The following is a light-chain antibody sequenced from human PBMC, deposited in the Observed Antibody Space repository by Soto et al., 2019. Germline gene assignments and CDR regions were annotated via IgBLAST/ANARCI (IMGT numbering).Light chain of an antibody. V-gene: IGKV1-9*01. CDR1: QGISSY. Sequence: DIQLTQSPSFLSASVGDRVTITCRASQGISSYLAWYQQKPGKAPKLLIYAASTLQYGVPSRFSGSGSGTEFTLTISSLQPDDFATYYCQQYNSYSYTFAQGTKVDVK. CDR2: AAS. CDR3: QQYNSYSYT. J-gene: IGKJ2*01.